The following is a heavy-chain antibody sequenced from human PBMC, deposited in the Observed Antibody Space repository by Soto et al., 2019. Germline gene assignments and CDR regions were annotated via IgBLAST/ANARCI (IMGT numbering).Heavy chain of an antibody. CDR3: MRDRNWPPH. Sequence: VQMVQSGGGLVQPGGSLRLSCAVSGFTFSAFRMTWVRQAPGRGLEWVATINHDGSEKYYVDSVTGRFTISRDNAKSSLYLQMNSLRAEDTAVYYCMRDRNWPPHWGQGTQVTVSS. CDR1: GFTFSAFR. CDR2: INHDGSEK. V-gene: IGHV3-7*01. J-gene: IGHJ4*02.